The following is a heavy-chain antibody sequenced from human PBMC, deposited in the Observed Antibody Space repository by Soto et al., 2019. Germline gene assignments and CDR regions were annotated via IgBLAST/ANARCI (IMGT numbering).Heavy chain of an antibody. D-gene: IGHD2-2*01. V-gene: IGHV4-34*01. CDR2: INHSGST. Sequence: SETLSLTCAVYGGSFSGYYWSWIRQPPGKGLEWIGEINHSGSTNYNPSLKSRVTISVDTSKNQFSLKLSSVTAADTAVYYCARGRDIVVVPAAILEFDPWGQGTLVTIAS. J-gene: IGHJ5*02. CDR3: ARGRDIVVVPAAILEFDP. CDR1: GGSFSGYY.